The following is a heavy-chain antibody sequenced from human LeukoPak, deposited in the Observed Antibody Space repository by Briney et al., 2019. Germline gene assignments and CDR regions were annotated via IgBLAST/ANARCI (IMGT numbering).Heavy chain of an antibody. Sequence: PGGSLRLSCAASGFTFSSYSMNWVRQAPGKGLEWVSYISSSSSTIYYADSVKGRFTISRDNAKNSLYLQMNSLRAEDTAVYYCAGDRTYYDFWSGYPFDPWGQGTLVTVSS. CDR2: ISSSSSTI. CDR3: AGDRTYYDFWSGYPFDP. J-gene: IGHJ5*02. CDR1: GFTFSSYS. V-gene: IGHV3-48*01. D-gene: IGHD3-3*01.